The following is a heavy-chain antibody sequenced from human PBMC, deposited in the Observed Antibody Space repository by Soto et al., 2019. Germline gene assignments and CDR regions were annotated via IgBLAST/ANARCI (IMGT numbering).Heavy chain of an antibody. D-gene: IGHD3-9*01. CDR1: GITFSGYR. V-gene: IGHV3-23*01. CDR2: ISGGGGGT. Sequence: GGSLRLSCVASGITFSGYRMHWVRQAPGKGLEWVAAISGGGGGTYYADPVKGRFTISRDNSKNTLHLQMNNLRAEDTAIYYCVKDKKYDILSAWDALDIWGHGTLVTVSS. CDR3: VKDKKYDILSAWDALDI. J-gene: IGHJ3*02.